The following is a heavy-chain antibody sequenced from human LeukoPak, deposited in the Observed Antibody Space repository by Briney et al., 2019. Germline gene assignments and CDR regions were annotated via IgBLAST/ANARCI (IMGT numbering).Heavy chain of an antibody. V-gene: IGHV3-7*04. D-gene: IGHD2-15*01. Sequence: GGSLRLSCAASGFTFSAHWMTWVRQAPGKGLEWVAQIKQDGSEKYYVDSVKGRFTISRDNAKNSLYLQMNSLRAEDTAVYYCARPYCSGGNCYSIDYWGQGTLVTVAS. CDR2: IKQDGSEK. CDR3: ARPYCSGGNCYSIDY. J-gene: IGHJ4*02. CDR1: GFTFSAHW.